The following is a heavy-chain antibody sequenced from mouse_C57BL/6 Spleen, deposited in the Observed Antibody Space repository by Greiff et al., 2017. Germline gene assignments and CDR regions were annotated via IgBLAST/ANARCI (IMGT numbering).Heavy chain of an antibody. CDR2: ISDGGSYT. Sequence: EVKLVESGGGLVKPGGSLKLSCAASGFTFSSYAMSWVRQTPEKRLEWVATISDGGSYTYYPDNVKGRFTISRDNAKNNLYLQMSHLKSEDTAMYYSARDPLEYYGSRYFDVWGTGTTVTVSS. CDR1: GFTFSSYA. D-gene: IGHD1-1*01. J-gene: IGHJ1*03. CDR3: ARDPLEYYGSRYFDV. V-gene: IGHV5-4*01.